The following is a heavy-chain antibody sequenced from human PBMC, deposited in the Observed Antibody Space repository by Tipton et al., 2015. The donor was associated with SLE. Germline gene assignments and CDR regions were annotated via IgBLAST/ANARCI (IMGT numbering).Heavy chain of an antibody. D-gene: IGHD3-16*01. CDR1: GHSISSGYY. CDR3: ARKLGVAAFDL. V-gene: IGHV4-38-2*02. J-gene: IGHJ3*01. CDR2: IYHTGTT. Sequence: GLVKPSETLSLICNVSGHSISSGYYWGWIRQSPGKGLEWIGSIYHTGTTYYNPSLWSRLSLSVDTSKNQLSLRVNSVTAADTAVYYCARKLGVAAFDLWGQGTMITVSS.